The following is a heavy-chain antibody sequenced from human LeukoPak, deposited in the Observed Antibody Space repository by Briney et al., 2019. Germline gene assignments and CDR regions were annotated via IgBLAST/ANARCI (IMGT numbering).Heavy chain of an antibody. CDR1: GGSISRGDYY. Sequence: SETLSLTCTVSGGSISRGDYYWNWIRQPPGKGLEWIGYIYYSGSTYYNPSLKSRVTISVDTSTNQFSLKLSSVTAADTAVYYCARGIGYCSGGSCYHRYFHYWGQGTLVTVSS. D-gene: IGHD2-15*01. CDR3: ARGIGYCSGGSCYHRYFHY. J-gene: IGHJ4*02. V-gene: IGHV4-30-4*01. CDR2: IYYSGST.